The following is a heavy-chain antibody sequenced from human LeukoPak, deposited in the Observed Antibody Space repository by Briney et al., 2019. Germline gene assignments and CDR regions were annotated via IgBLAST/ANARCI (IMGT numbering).Heavy chain of an antibody. Sequence: GGSLRLSCAASGFTFSNYAMSWVRQAPGKGLEWVSNIYNSGAPTYYADSVKGRFTISRDNSKNTLFLQMNSLRPEDTAVYYCAKCGSGWSHFGYSGQGTLVTVSS. V-gene: IGHV3-23*01. J-gene: IGHJ4*02. CDR1: GFTFSNYA. D-gene: IGHD6-19*01. CDR2: IYNSGAPT. CDR3: AKCGSGWSHFGY.